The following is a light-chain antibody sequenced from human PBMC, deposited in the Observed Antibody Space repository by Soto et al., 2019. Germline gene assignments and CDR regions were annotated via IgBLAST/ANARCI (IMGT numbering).Light chain of an antibody. Sequence: EIVMTQSPATLSVSPGERATLSCRASQSVSSNLAWYQQKPGQATRLLIYGESHRPNGIPARFSGSGSGTEFTLTISSLQSEDFAVYYRQQYNNWPPVYTFGQGTKLELK. CDR2: GES. CDR3: QQYNNWPPVYT. J-gene: IGKJ2*01. V-gene: IGKV3-15*01. CDR1: QSVSSN.